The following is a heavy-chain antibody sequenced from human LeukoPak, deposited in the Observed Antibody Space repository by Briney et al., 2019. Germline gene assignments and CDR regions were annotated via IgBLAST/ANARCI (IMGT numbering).Heavy chain of an antibody. CDR3: ARGIDSSGYYLFDY. CDR2: INPNSGGT. Sequence: ASVKVSCKASGYTFTGYYMHWVRQAPGQGLEWMGWINPNSGGTNYAQKFQGRVTTTRDTSISTAYMELSRLRSDDTAVYYCARGIDSSGYYLFDYWGQGTLVTVSS. J-gene: IGHJ4*02. V-gene: IGHV1-2*02. D-gene: IGHD3-22*01. CDR1: GYTFTGYY.